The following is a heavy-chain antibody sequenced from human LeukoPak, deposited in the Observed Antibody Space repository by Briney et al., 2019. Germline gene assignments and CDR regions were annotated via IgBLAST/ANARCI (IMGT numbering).Heavy chain of an antibody. CDR2: ICYSGST. Sequence: SETLSLTCTVSGGSISSYYWSWIRQPPGKGLEWIGYICYSGSTNYNPSLKSRVTISVDTSKNQFSLKLSSVTAADTAVYYCARVGGDTAMVNQDWFDPWGQGTLVTVSS. D-gene: IGHD5-18*01. CDR1: GGSISSYY. CDR3: ARVGGDTAMVNQDWFDP. J-gene: IGHJ5*02. V-gene: IGHV4-59*01.